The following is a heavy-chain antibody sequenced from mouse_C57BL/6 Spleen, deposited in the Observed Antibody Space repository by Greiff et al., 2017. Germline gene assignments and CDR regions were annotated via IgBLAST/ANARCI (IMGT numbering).Heavy chain of an antibody. CDR1: GYSITSGYY. J-gene: IGHJ1*03. CDR3: ARERELGYWYFDV. Sequence: EVKLVESGPGLVKPSQSLSLTCSVTGYSITSGYYWNWIRQFPGNKLEWMGYISYDGSNNYNPSLKNRISITRDTSKNQFFLKLNSVTTEDTDTYYCARERELGYWYFDVWGTGTTVTVSS. D-gene: IGHD4-1*01. CDR2: ISYDGSN. V-gene: IGHV3-6*01.